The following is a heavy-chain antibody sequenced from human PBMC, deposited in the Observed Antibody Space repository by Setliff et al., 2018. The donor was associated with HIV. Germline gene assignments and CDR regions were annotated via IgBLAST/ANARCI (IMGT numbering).Heavy chain of an antibody. D-gene: IGHD3-22*01. CDR2: MNPNSGNA. CDR3: ARGIIFSNGYSRDAFDL. CDR1: GYTFSNYD. Sequence: ASVMVSCKASGYTFSNYDINWARKATGQGLEWMGWMNPNSGNAGYAQKFQGRVTMTRDTSISTAYLELSSLRSEDTAVYYCARGIIFSNGYSRDAFDLWGQGTMVTVSS. J-gene: IGHJ3*01. V-gene: IGHV1-8*02.